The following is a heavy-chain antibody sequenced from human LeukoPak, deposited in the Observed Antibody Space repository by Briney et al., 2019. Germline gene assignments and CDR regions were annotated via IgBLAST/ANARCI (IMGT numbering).Heavy chain of an antibody. CDR2: INPSGGST. CDR1: GYTFTSYG. D-gene: IGHD2-2*01. Sequence: GASVKVSCKASGYTFTSYGISWVRQAPGQGLEWMGIINPSGGSTSYAQKFQGRVTMTRDTSTSTVYMELSSLRSEDTAVYYCAREDCSSTSYFHPEWGQGTLVTVSP. CDR3: AREDCSSTSYFHPE. J-gene: IGHJ4*02. V-gene: IGHV1-46*03.